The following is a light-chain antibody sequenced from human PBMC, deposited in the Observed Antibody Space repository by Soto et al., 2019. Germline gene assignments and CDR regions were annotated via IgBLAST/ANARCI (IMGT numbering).Light chain of an antibody. V-gene: IGKV1D-13*01. Sequence: AIQLTQSPASLSASVGDRVTITCRSRQAISSAFAWYQQKPGNAPNLLIYDASSLARGVPSRFSGSGSGTDFSISISSLQPEDFATYNWQHFNDCPPTFGGGTNVEIK. J-gene: IGKJ4*01. CDR2: DAS. CDR1: QAISSA. CDR3: QHFNDCPPT.